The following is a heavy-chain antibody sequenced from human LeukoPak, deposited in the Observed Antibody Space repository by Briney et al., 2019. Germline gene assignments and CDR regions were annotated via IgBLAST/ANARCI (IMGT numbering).Heavy chain of an antibody. V-gene: IGHV3-33*06. CDR2: IWYDGSNE. Sequence: PGGSLRLSCAASGFTLSSYGMHWVRQAPGKGLEWVAVIWYDGSNEYYADSVKGRFTISRDNSKNTLYLQMISLRAEDTDVYYCAKDCSSTSCPTSYYWGKGALVTVAS. D-gene: IGHD2-2*01. J-gene: IGHJ4*02. CDR3: AKDCSSTSCPTSYY. CDR1: GFTLSSYG.